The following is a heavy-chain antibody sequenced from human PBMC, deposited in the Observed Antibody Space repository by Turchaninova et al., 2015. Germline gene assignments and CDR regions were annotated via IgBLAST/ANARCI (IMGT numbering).Heavy chain of an antibody. CDR1: GGSISSGGYH. Sequence: QVQLQEWGPGLVKPSQTLSLPSTVSGGSISSGGYHWSWFRQHPGMGLEWIGYISYNGITSSNPSLKSRRTVSLDTSNNQFSLRLNFVTAADTAVYYCALIAHIGDLRTGFDPWGQGTLVTVSS. CDR3: ALIAHIGDLRTGFDP. CDR2: ISYNGIT. V-gene: IGHV4-31*03. J-gene: IGHJ5*02. D-gene: IGHD2-21*01.